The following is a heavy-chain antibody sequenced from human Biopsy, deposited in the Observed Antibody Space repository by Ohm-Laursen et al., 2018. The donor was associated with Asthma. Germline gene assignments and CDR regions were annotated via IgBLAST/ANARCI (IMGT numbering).Heavy chain of an antibody. J-gene: IGHJ4*02. D-gene: IGHD1-7*01. CDR2: INPSGGST. CDR3: ARRGITGTTLDY. CDR1: GYTFTSYY. Sequence: SVKVSCKASGYTFTSYYMHWVRQAPGQGLEWMGIINPSGGSTSYAQKFQGRVTMTRDTFTSTVYMELSSLRSEDTAVYYCARRGITGTTLDYWGQGTLVTVSS. V-gene: IGHV1-46*01.